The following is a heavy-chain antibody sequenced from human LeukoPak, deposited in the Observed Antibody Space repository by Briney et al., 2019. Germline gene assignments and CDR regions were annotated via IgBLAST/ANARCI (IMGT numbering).Heavy chain of an antibody. CDR3: VISRGRGLAAY. D-gene: IGHD6-13*01. Sequence: GGSLRLSCTASGFTFSSYWMSWVRQTPGKGLEWVANIKEDGSEKNYVDSVKGRFTISRDNAKNSLFLQMNSLRVEDTAVYYCVISRGRGLAAYGGQGTLVPVSS. CDR1: GFTFSSYW. J-gene: IGHJ4*02. CDR2: IKEDGSEK. V-gene: IGHV3-7*01.